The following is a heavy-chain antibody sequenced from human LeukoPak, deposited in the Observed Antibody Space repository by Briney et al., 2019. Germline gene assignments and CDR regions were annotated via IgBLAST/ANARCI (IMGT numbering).Heavy chain of an antibody. CDR2: ISWNSGSI. V-gene: IGHV3-9*01. CDR3: AKGIDYDSSGYYGGFDP. D-gene: IGHD3-22*01. Sequence: GGSLRLSCAASGFTFDDYAMHWVQQAPGKGLEWVSGISWNSGSIGYADSVKGRFTISRDNAKNSLYLQMNSLRAEDTALYYCAKGIDYDSSGYYGGFDPWGQGTLVTVSS. CDR1: GFTFDDYA. J-gene: IGHJ5*02.